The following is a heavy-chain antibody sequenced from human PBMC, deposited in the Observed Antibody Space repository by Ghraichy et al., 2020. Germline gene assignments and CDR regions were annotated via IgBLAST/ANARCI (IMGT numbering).Heavy chain of an antibody. CDR2: ISSSSSTI. D-gene: IGHD2-2*01. CDR3: ARGRYCSSTSCYRNLRPLDY. J-gene: IGHJ4*02. V-gene: IGHV3-48*01. Sequence: GGSLRLSCAASGFTFSSYSMNWVRQAPGKGLEWVSYISSSSSTIYYADSVKGRFTISRDNAKNSLYLQMNSLRAEDTAVYYCARGRYCSSTSCYRNLRPLDYWGQGTLVTVSS. CDR1: GFTFSSYS.